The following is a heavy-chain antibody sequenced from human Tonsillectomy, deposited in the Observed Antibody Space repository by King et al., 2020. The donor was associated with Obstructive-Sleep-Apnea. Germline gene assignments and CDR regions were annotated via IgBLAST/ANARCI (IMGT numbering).Heavy chain of an antibody. CDR1: GYTFTSYG. V-gene: IGHV1-18*04. D-gene: IGHD3-22*01. J-gene: IGHJ4*02. CDR3: ARDLNYDSSGFKLNYFDS. CDR2: ISAYNGNT. Sequence: QLVQSGAEVKKPGASVKVSCKASGYTFTSYGIIWVRQAPGQGLEWMGWISAYNGNTNYAQKFQGRVTMTTDTSTTTAYMELRSLRSDDTAVYYCARDLNYDSSGFKLNYFDSWGQGTLVTVSS.